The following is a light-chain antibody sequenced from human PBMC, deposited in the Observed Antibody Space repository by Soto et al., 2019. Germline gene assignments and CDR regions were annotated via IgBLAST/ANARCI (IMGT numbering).Light chain of an antibody. V-gene: IGLV1-51*01. CDR3: GTWDTSLSVGV. J-gene: IGLJ3*02. CDR1: SSNIGENY. Sequence: QSVLTQPPSVSAAPGQKVTISCSGSSSNIGENYVSWYQHLPGTAPKLLIYDNNRRPSGIPDRFSGSKSGTSGTLGITGLQTGDEADYYCGTWDTSLSVGVFGGGTKLTVL. CDR2: DNN.